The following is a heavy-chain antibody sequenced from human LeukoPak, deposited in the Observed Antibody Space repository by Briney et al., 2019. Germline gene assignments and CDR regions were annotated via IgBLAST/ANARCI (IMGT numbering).Heavy chain of an antibody. J-gene: IGHJ4*02. CDR1: GFTFSSYA. V-gene: IGHV3-23*01. CDR3: AKDHAYYYDSSGYYYFDY. D-gene: IGHD3-22*01. CDR2: ISSSGGST. Sequence: GGSLRLSCAPSGFTFSSYAMSWVRQAPGKGLEWVSAISSSGGSTYYADSVKGRFTISRDNSKNTLYLQMNSLRAEDTAVYYCAKDHAYYYDSSGYYYFDYWGQGTLVTVSS.